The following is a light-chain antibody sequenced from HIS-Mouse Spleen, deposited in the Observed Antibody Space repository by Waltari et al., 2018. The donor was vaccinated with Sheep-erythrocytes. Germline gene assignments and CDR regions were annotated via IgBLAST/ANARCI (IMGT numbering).Light chain of an antibody. CDR2: DAS. Sequence: EIVLTQSPATLSLSPGERATLSGRASQSVSSYLAWYQPKPGQAPRLLIYDASNRATGIPARFSGSGSGTDFTLTISSLEPEDFAVYYCQQRSNWPPITFGQGTRLEIK. CDR3: QQRSNWPPIT. J-gene: IGKJ5*01. CDR1: QSVSSY. V-gene: IGKV3-11*01.